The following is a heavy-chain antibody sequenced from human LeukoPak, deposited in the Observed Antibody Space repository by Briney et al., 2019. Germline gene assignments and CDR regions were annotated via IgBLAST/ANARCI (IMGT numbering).Heavy chain of an antibody. D-gene: IGHD2-2*01. CDR2: ISSSSSTI. CDR1: GFTFSSYS. Sequence: GGSLRLSCAASGFTFSSYSMNWVRQAPGKGLEWVSYISSSSSTIYYADSVKGRFTISRDNAKNSLYLQMNSLRAEDTAVYYCARDEYCSCTSCYDSYYYYGMDVWGQGTTVTVSS. J-gene: IGHJ6*02. CDR3: ARDEYCSCTSCYDSYYYYGMDV. V-gene: IGHV3-48*01.